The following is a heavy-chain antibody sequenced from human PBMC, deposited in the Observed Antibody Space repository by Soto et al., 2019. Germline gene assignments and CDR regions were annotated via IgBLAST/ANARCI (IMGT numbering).Heavy chain of an antibody. D-gene: IGHD6-6*01. V-gene: IGHV3-23*01. CDR1: GFTFSSYA. J-gene: IGHJ6*02. CDR3: AKDKGSSSSDYYYYYGMDV. CDR2: ISGSGGCT. Sequence: PGGSLRLSCAASGFTFSSYAMSWVRQAPGKGLKWVSAISGSGGCTYYADSVKGRFTISRDNSKNTLYLQMNSLRAEDTAVYYCAKDKGSSSSDYYYYYGMDVWGQGTTVTVSS.